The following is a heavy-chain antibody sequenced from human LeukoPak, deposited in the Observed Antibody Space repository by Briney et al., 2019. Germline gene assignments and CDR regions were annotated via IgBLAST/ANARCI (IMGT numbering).Heavy chain of an antibody. V-gene: IGHV1-18*01. CDR3: ARDQWELLHFDY. D-gene: IGHD1-26*01. J-gene: IGHJ4*02. Sequence: ASVKVSCKASGYTFTSYGISWVRQAPGQGLEWMGWISAYNGNTNYAQKLQGRVTMTTDTSTSTAYMELRSLRSGDTAVYYCARDQWELLHFDYWGQGTLVTVSS. CDR2: ISAYNGNT. CDR1: GYTFTSYG.